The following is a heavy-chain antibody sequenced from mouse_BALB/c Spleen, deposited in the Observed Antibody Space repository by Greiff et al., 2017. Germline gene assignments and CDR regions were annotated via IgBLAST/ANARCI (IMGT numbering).Heavy chain of an antibody. CDR3: ARGWLLREAMDY. D-gene: IGHD2-3*01. V-gene: IGHV1-4*02. CDR2: INPSSGYT. Sequence: VQVVESAAELARPGASVKMSCKASGYTFTSYTMHWVKQRPGQGLEWIGYINPSSGYTEYNQKFKDKTTLTADKSSSTAYMQLSSLTSEDSAVYYCARGWLLREAMDYWGQGTSVTVSS. J-gene: IGHJ4*01. CDR1: GYTFTSYT.